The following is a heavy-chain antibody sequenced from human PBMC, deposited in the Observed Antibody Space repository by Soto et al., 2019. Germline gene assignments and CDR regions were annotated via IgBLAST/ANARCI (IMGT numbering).Heavy chain of an antibody. CDR1: GYTFTSFG. CDR3: ARGGDSYGDDY. J-gene: IGHJ4*02. V-gene: IGHV1-18*01. CDR2: ISAYNGDT. D-gene: IGHD3-16*01. Sequence: QVQLVQSGGEVKKPGASVKVSCKASGYTFTSFGITWVRQAPGHGLEWMGWISAYNGDTKYAQKVQGRVTMTTDTAANKAHMELWSLGPDDTAVYYCARGGDSYGDDYWAQGPLVTVSS.